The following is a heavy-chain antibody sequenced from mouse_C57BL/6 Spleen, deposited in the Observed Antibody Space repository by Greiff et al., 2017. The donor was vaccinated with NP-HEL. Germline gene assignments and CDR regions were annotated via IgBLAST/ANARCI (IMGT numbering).Heavy chain of an antibody. J-gene: IGHJ2*01. Sequence: QVQLQQPGAELVKPGASVKLSCKASGYTFTSYWMQWVKQRPGQGLEWIGEIDPSDSYTNYNQKFKGKATLTVDTSSSTAYMQLSSLTSEDSAVDYCARGHYGSSYEGYFDYWGQGTTLTVSS. V-gene: IGHV1-50*01. CDR3: ARGHYGSSYEGYFDY. CDR1: GYTFTSYW. CDR2: IDPSDSYT. D-gene: IGHD1-1*01.